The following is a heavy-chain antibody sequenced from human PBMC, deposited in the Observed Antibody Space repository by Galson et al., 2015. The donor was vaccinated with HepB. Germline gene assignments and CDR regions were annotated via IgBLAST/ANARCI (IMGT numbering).Heavy chain of an antibody. CDR3: ARDGAMVRGFIGRIPQDYYDYYMDV. Sequence: SLRLSCAASGFTFSTYAMHWVRQAPGKGLEWVAFISYDGSNKYYADSVKGRFTISRDNSKNTLSLQMSSLRAEDTAVYYCARDGAMVRGFIGRIPQDYYDYYMDVWGKGTTVTVSS. D-gene: IGHD3-10*01. V-gene: IGHV3-30-3*01. CDR1: GFTFSTYA. CDR2: ISYDGSNK. J-gene: IGHJ6*03.